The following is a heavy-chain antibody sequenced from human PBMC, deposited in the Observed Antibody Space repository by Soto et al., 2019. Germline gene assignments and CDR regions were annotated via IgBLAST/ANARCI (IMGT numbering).Heavy chain of an antibody. CDR1: GYTFTSYD. D-gene: IGHD6-25*01. CDR2: MNPNSGNT. CDR3: ARAGGYDYYYYDYMDV. J-gene: IGHJ6*03. V-gene: IGHV1-8*01. Sequence: QVQLVQSGAEVKKPGASVKVSCKASGYTFTSYDINWVRQATGQGLELKGWMNPNSGNTGYAQKFQGRGTMTRNTSISTAYMELSSLRSEDTAVYYCARAGGYDYYYYDYMDVWGKGTTVTVSS.